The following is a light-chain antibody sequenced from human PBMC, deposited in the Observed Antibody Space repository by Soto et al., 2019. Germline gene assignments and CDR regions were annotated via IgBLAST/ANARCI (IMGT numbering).Light chain of an antibody. J-gene: IGLJ1*01. CDR3: CSYAGSYTEV. CDR1: SSDVGGYNY. V-gene: IGLV2-11*01. Sequence: QSALTQPRSVSGSPGQSVTISCTGTSSDVGGYNYVSWYQQHPGKAPKLMIYDVSKRPSGVPDRFSGSKSGNTASLTISGLQAEDEADYYCCSYAGSYTEVFXTGTKVTVL. CDR2: DVS.